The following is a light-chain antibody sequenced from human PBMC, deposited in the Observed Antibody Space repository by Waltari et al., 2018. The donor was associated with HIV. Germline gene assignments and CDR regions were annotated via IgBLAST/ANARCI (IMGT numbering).Light chain of an antibody. V-gene: IGLV3-1*01. Sequence: SYELTQPPSVSVSPGQTASITCAGDKWGDKYACWYQQKPGQSPVLVIYQDSKLPSGIPERFSGSNSGNTATLTISGTQAMDEADYYCQAWDSSIHVVFGGGTKLTVL. CDR2: QDS. CDR1: KWGDKY. CDR3: QAWDSSIHVV. J-gene: IGLJ2*01.